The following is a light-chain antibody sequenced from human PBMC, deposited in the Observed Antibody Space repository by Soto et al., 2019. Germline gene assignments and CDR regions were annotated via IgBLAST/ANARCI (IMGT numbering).Light chain of an antibody. CDR1: QGVSSW. J-gene: IGKJ1*01. CDR3: QQASSIPWT. Sequence: DIQMTQSPSSVSASVGDRVTITCRASQGVSSWLAWYQQRPGRAPKLLIYATSTLHTGVPSRFSGSRSAPDFTLTISGLPPEDFATYYCQQASSIPWTFGQGTKVEI. V-gene: IGKV1-12*01. CDR2: ATS.